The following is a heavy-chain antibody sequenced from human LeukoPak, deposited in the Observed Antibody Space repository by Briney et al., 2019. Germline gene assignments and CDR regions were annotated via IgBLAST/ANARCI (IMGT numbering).Heavy chain of an antibody. D-gene: IGHD2-2*01. J-gene: IGHJ5*02. Sequence: ASVKVSCKASGYTFTGYYMHWVRQAPGQGLEWMGWINPNSGGTNYAQKFQGRVTMTRDTSISTAYMELSRLRSDDTAVYYCAAVDIVVVPAAMRGNWFDPWGQGTLVTVSS. CDR3: AAVDIVVVPAAMRGNWFDP. CDR1: GYTFTGYY. V-gene: IGHV1-2*02. CDR2: INPNSGGT.